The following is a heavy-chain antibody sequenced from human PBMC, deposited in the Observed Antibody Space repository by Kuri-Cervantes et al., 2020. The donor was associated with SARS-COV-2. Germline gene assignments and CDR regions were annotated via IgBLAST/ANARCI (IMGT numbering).Heavy chain of an antibody. Sequence: GESLKISCAASGFTFSSYSMNWVRQAPGKGLECVGLIKTKTEGGTTDYAAPVKGRFTISRDDSKNTLFLQMNSLKTEDTAVYSCIAVARPDAFDIWGQGTMVTVSS. CDR1: GFTFSSYS. V-gene: IGHV3-15*01. CDR2: IKTKTEGGTT. CDR3: IAVARPDAFDI. D-gene: IGHD6-19*01. J-gene: IGHJ3*02.